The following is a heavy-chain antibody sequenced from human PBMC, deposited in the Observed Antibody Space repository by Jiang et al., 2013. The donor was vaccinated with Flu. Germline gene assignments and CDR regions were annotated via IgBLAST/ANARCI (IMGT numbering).Heavy chain of an antibody. Sequence: PGLVKPSQTLALTCNASGDSIDRGGYYWNWIRQHPGRGLEWIGYVYYNGNTYYNPSLKSRVTISIDTSANQFALKLASVTAADAAVYYCARAPGRTFAGRPTEYFEHWGQGTLVTVSS. J-gene: IGHJ1*01. CDR3: ARAPGRTFAGRPTEYFEH. V-gene: IGHV4-31*03. CDR2: VYYNGNT. D-gene: IGHD6-13*01. CDR1: GDSIDRGGYY.